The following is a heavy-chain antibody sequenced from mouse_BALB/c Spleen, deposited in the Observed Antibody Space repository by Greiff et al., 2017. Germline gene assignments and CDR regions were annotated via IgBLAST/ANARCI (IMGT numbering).Heavy chain of an antibody. Sequence: EVKLVESGGGLVQPGGSLKLSCAASGFTFSSYGMSWVRQTPDKRLELVATINSNGGSTYYPDSVKGRFTISRDNAKNTLYLQMSSLKSEDTAMYYCARELGRDYYAMDYWGQGTSVTVSA. CDR2: INSNGGST. CDR1: GFTFSSYG. D-gene: IGHD4-1*01. J-gene: IGHJ4*01. V-gene: IGHV5-6-3*01. CDR3: ARELGRDYYAMDY.